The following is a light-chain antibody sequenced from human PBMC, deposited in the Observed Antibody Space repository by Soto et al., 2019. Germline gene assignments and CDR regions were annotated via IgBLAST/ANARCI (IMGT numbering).Light chain of an antibody. CDR1: QSVSSY. V-gene: IGKV3-11*01. CDR3: QQRFNWPLT. J-gene: IGKJ3*01. Sequence: EIVLTQSPATQSLSPGERATLSCRASQSVSSYLAWYQQKPGQAPRLLIYDASNRATGIPARFSGSGSGTDFTLTISSLEPEDFAFYYCQQRFNWPLTFGPGTKVDIK. CDR2: DAS.